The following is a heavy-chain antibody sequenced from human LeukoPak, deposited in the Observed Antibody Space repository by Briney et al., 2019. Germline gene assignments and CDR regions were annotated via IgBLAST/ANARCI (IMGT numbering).Heavy chain of an antibody. Sequence: GGSLRLSCAASGFTFSIYWMSWVRQAPGKGLEWVANIKRDGSEKYYVDSVKGRFTISRDNVKNSLYLQMNSLRAEDTAVYYCAREYIGSSDFGYWGQGTLVTVSS. J-gene: IGHJ4*02. V-gene: IGHV3-7*04. CDR3: AREYIGSSDFGY. CDR2: IKRDGSEK. D-gene: IGHD1-26*01. CDR1: GFTFSIYW.